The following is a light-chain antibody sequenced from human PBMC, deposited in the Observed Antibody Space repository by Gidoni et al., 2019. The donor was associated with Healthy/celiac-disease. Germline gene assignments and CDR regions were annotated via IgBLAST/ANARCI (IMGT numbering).Light chain of an antibody. V-gene: IGKV1D-12*01. CDR2: AAT. J-gene: IGKJ4*01. Sequence: DIQMIPSPSSVSASVGDRVTITCRASQGISSWLAWYQQKQGQEPKLLIYAATSLQSGVPSRFSGSGSGTVFTLTISSMQPEDFAAYYGLQANSFPLTFGGXTKVEIK. CDR3: LQANSFPLT. CDR1: QGISSW.